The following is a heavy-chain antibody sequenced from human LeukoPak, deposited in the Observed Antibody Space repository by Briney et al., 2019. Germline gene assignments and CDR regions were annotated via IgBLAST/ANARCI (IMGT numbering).Heavy chain of an antibody. CDR1: GGSISSSSYY. V-gene: IGHV4-39*07. Sequence: SETLSLTCTVSGGSISSSSYYWGWIRQPPGKGLEWIGSIYYSGSTYYNPSLKSRVTISVDTSKNQFSLKLSSVTAADTAVYYCARLELPDHNWFDPWGQGTLVTVSS. CDR2: IYYSGST. CDR3: ARLELPDHNWFDP. J-gene: IGHJ5*02. D-gene: IGHD2-15*01.